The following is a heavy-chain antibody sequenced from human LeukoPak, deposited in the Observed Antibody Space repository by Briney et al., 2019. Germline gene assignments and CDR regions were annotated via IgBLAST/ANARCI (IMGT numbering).Heavy chain of an antibody. J-gene: IGHJ5*02. V-gene: IGHV4-31*03. D-gene: IGHD2-15*01. CDR3: AREYRGYCSGGSCYGWFDL. Sequence: PSETLSLTCTVSGDSISSGNYYWSWIRQHPGKGLEWIGYIYYSGSTYYNPSLKSRVTISMDTSKNQFSLKLNSVSAADTAVYYCAREYRGYCSGGSCYGWFDLWGQGTLVTVSS. CDR1: GDSISSGNYY. CDR2: IYYSGST.